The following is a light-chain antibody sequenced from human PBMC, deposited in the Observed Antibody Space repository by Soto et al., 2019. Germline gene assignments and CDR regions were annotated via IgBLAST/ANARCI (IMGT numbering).Light chain of an antibody. CDR1: QGIGTW. Sequence: DVQVTQSPSFVSASVGDRVTITCRASQGIGTWLAWYQVKPGKAPNLLIYGATNLQSGVPSRFSGSGLGTHFTLTIFNLQPEDFATYYCQQTNSVTITFGQGTRLEIK. CDR3: QQTNSVTIT. V-gene: IGKV1D-12*01. CDR2: GAT. J-gene: IGKJ5*01.